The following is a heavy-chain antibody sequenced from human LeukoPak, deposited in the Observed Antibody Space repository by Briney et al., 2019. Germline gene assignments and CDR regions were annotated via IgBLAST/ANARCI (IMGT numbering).Heavy chain of an antibody. Sequence: GSLRLSCAASGFTFSSYGMHWVRQAPGKGLEWVAFIRYDGSNKYYADSVKGRFTISRDNSKNTLYLQMNSLRAEDTAVYYCAKDLNMITFGGVIVESWFDPWGQGTLVTVSS. D-gene: IGHD3-16*02. CDR1: GFTFSSYG. CDR3: AKDLNMITFGGVIVESWFDP. V-gene: IGHV3-30*02. J-gene: IGHJ5*02. CDR2: IRYDGSNK.